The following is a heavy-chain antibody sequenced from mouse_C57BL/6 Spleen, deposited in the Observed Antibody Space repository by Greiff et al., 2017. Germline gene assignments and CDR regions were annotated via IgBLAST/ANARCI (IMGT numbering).Heavy chain of an antibody. CDR3: TRGGYYGSSSAWFAY. D-gene: IGHD1-1*01. J-gene: IGHJ3*01. V-gene: IGHV1-15*01. Sequence: VQLQQSGAELVRPGASVTLSCKASGYTFTDYEMHWVKQTPVHGLEWIGAIDPETGGTAYNQKFKGKAILTADKSSSTAYMELRSLTSEDSAVYYCTRGGYYGSSSAWFAYWGQGTLVTVSA. CDR1: GYTFTDYE. CDR2: IDPETGGT.